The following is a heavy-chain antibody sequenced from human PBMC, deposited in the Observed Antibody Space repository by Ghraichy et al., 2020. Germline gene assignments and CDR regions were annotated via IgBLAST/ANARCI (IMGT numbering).Heavy chain of an antibody. CDR3: ARSSYSRLAAAGHNWFDP. Sequence: GGSLRLSCAASGFTFSSYAMHWVRQAPGKGLEWVAVISYDGSNKYYADSVKGRFTISRDNSKNTLYLQMNSLRAEDTAVYYCARSSYSRLAAAGHNWFDPWGQGTLVTVSS. J-gene: IGHJ5*02. CDR1: GFTFSSYA. V-gene: IGHV3-30*04. D-gene: IGHD6-13*01. CDR2: ISYDGSNK.